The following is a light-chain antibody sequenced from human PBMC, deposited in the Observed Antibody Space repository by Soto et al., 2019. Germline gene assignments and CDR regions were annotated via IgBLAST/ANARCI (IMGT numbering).Light chain of an antibody. V-gene: IGLV3-1*01. Sequence: SYELTQPPSVSVSPGQTASITCSGDKLGDKYACWYQQKPGQSPVLVIYQDSNRPSGIPERFSGSNSGNTATLTISGTQAMAEADYYSQAWDISPSVFGGGTKLTVL. CDR1: KLGDKY. CDR2: QDS. CDR3: QAWDISPSV. J-gene: IGLJ2*01.